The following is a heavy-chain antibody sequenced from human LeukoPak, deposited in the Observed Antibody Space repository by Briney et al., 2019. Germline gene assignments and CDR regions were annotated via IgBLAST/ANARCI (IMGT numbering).Heavy chain of an antibody. D-gene: IGHD3-16*01. Sequence: SETLSLTCTVSGGSISSGDYYWSWIRQPPGKGLEWIGYIYYSGSTYYNPSLKSRVTISVDTSKNQFSLKLSSVTAADTAVYYCAGGLPYDYVWGSPTGGFDYWGQGILVTVSS. J-gene: IGHJ4*02. V-gene: IGHV4-30-4*02. CDR1: GGSISSGDYY. CDR2: IYYSGST. CDR3: AGGLPYDYVWGSPTGGFDY.